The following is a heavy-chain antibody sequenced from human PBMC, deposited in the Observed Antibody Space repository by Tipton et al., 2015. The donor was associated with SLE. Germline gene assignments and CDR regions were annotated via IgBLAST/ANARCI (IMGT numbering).Heavy chain of an antibody. J-gene: IGHJ6*03. CDR3: ARQEARHYYYYYMDV. V-gene: IGHV4-39*01. CDR2: IYYSGST. CDR1: GGSISSSSYY. Sequence: TLSLTCTVSGGSISSSSYYWGWIRQPPGKGLEWIGSIYYSGSTYYNPSLKSRVTISVDTSKNQFSLKLSSVTAADTAVYYCARQEARHYYYYYMDVRGKGTTVTVSS. D-gene: IGHD6-6*01.